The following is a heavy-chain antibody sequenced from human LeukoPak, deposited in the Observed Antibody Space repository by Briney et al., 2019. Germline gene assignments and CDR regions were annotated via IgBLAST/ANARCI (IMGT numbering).Heavy chain of an antibody. Sequence: GGSLRLSCSASGFTFSAYAMYWVRQAPGKGLEYVSGISNNGGSSFYADSVKGRFTVSRDNSKNTLYLQMSSLRAEDTAVYYCVKITSVTGGDCWGQGTRLTVSS. CDR3: VKITSVTGGDC. CDR1: GFTFSAYA. D-gene: IGHD1-1*01. V-gene: IGHV3-64D*09. J-gene: IGHJ4*02. CDR2: ISNNGGSS.